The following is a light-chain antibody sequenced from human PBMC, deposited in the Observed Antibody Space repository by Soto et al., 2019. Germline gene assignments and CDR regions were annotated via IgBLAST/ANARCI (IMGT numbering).Light chain of an antibody. V-gene: IGLV1-51*01. CDR3: GTWDRSLSAVV. J-gene: IGLJ3*02. Sequence: QSVLTQPPSVSAAPGQKVTIACSGSNSNIGIDYVSWFQHIPGTAPKLLIYDDRYRPSGIPDRFSGSKSGTSATLDIAGLQTGDEADYYRGTWDRSLSAVVFGGGTKLTVL. CDR2: DDR. CDR1: NSNIGIDY.